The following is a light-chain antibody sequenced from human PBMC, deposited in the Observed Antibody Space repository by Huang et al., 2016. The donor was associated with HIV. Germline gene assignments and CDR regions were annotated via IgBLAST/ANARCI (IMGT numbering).Light chain of an antibody. CDR1: HDNTDY. J-gene: IGKJ4*01. CDR2: DAS. Sequence: DIQLTQSPSSLSAAVGDTVNITCQASHDNTDYLNWYQQKPGRAPKLLISDASNLEAGVPSRFSGSGSRTHFTFTITNLQSEDFATYYCQQYGNLPLTFGGGTRVE. CDR3: QQYGNLPLT. V-gene: IGKV1-33*01.